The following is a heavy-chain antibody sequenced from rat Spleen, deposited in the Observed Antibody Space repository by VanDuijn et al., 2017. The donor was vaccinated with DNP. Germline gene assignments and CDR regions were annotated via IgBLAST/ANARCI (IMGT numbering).Heavy chain of an antibody. CDR1: GFSLTSYG. D-gene: IGHD1-2*01. V-gene: IGHV2S12*01. J-gene: IGHJ4*01. CDR3: TRGRGSSYAMDA. Sequence: QVQLKESGPGLVQPSQTLSLTCTVSGFSLTSYGVNWVRQPPGKDLEWIAAISSGGSTYYNSALKSRLTISRDTSKSQVFLKMNSLQTEDTAIYFCTRGRGSSYAMDAWGQGTSVTVSS. CDR2: ISSGGST.